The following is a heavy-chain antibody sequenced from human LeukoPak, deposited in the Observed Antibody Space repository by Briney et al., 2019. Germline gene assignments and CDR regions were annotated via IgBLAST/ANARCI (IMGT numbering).Heavy chain of an antibody. J-gene: IGHJ4*02. V-gene: IGHV4-31*03. Sequence: SKTLSLTCTVSGGSTRNGDYYWSWIRQHPGKGLEWIGYIYNSGTYYNPSLKSRVTISGETSQSQFSLKLNSVTAADTAVYYCARDASRSPPYYFDYWGQGALVTVSS. D-gene: IGHD3-10*01. CDR3: ARDASRSPPYYFDY. CDR2: IYNSGT. CDR1: GGSTRNGDYY.